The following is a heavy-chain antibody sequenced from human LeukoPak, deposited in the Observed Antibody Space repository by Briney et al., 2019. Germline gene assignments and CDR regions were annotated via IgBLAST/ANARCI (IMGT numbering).Heavy chain of an antibody. Sequence: SETLSLTCTGSGYSISSGYYWGWIRQPPGKGLEWIGSIYHSGSTYYNPSLKSRVTISIDTSKNQFSLKLRSVTAADTAVYYCARDGNALWGQGTLITVSS. J-gene: IGHJ4*02. V-gene: IGHV4-38-2*02. CDR2: IYHSGST. D-gene: IGHD1-1*01. CDR1: GYSISSGYY. CDR3: ARDGNAL.